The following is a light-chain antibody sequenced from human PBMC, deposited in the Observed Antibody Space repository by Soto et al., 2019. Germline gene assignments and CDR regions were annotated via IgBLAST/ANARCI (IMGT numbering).Light chain of an antibody. V-gene: IGKV3-20*01. CDR3: QQYGSSPRT. CDR1: QGVGSSY. Sequence: EIVLTQSPGTLSLSPGERATLSCRASQGVGSSYLAWYQQQPGQAPRLLIYAASNRATGSPDRFSGSGSGTDFTLTISRREPEDFAVYYCQQYGSSPRTFGQGTKVEIK. J-gene: IGKJ1*01. CDR2: AAS.